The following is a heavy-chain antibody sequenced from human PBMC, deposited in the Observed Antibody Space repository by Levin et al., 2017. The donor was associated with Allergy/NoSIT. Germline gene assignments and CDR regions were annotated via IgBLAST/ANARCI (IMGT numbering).Heavy chain of an antibody. V-gene: IGHV3-9*01. Sequence: GGSLRLSCAASGFTFDDYAMHWVRQAPGKGLEWVSGISWNSGSIGYADSVKGRFTISRDNAKNSLYLQMNSLRAEDTALYYCAKDIRSGGLVLPKMGAFDIWGQGTMVTVSS. CDR2: ISWNSGSI. D-gene: IGHD6-25*01. CDR1: GFTFDDYA. J-gene: IGHJ3*02. CDR3: AKDIRSGGLVLPKMGAFDI.